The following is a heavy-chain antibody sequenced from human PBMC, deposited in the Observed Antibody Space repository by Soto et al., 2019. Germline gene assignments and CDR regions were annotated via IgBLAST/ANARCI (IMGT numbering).Heavy chain of an antibody. Sequence: QVQLVQSGAEVKKPGASVKVSCKASGYTFTGYYMHWVRQAPGQGLEWMGWINPNSGGTNYAQKFQGRVTMTRDTSISTAYMEVSRLRSDDTAVYSCGSLIITGTTAGYYYGMDVWGQGTTVTVSS. CDR2: INPNSGGT. CDR3: GSLIITGTTAGYYYGMDV. J-gene: IGHJ6*02. D-gene: IGHD1-7*01. CDR1: GYTFTGYY. V-gene: IGHV1-2*02.